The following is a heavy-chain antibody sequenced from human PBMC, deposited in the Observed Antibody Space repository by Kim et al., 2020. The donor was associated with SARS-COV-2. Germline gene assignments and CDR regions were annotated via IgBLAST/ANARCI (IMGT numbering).Heavy chain of an antibody. CDR1: GGSMISGGYS. D-gene: IGHD1-26*01. V-gene: IGHV4-30-2*01. Sequence: SETLSLTCTVSGGSMISGGYSWNWFRQPPGKGLEWIGYIYHTGSAHYNSSLASRVTMSVETSNNQFSLKLTSVTAADTAVYYCARGSYTDPLDIWGQGT. CDR3: ARGSYTDPLDI. CDR2: IYHTGSA. J-gene: IGHJ3*02.